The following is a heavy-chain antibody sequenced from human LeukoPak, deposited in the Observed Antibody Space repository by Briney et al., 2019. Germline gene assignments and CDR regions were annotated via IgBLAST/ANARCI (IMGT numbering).Heavy chain of an antibody. CDR2: IYYSGYT. CDR1: GGSISNYH. CDR3: ARHPALDQFDY. Sequence: SETLSLTCTVSGGSISNYHWNWIRQPPGKGLEWIGYIYYSGYTSYNPSLKSRVTISVDTSKNQFSLRLTSVTAADTAVYHCARHPALDQFDYWGQGTLVTVSS. J-gene: IGHJ4*02. D-gene: IGHD2-2*01. V-gene: IGHV4-59*08.